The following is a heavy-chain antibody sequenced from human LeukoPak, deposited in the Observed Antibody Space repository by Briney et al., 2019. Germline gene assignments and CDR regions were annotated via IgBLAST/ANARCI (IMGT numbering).Heavy chain of an antibody. D-gene: IGHD6-13*01. Sequence: GGSLRLSCAASGFTFSTYAMTWVRQAPGKGLEWVSAISGSGGRTYYADSVKGRFTISRDNSKNTLNLQMNSLRADDTAVYYCAKDSGFAYSSSWYRVDAFDIWGQGTMVTVSS. CDR1: GFTFSTYA. CDR3: AKDSGFAYSSSWYRVDAFDI. J-gene: IGHJ3*02. V-gene: IGHV3-23*01. CDR2: ISGSGGRT.